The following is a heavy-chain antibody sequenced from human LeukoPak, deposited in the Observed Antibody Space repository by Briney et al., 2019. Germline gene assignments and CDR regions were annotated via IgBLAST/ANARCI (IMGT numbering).Heavy chain of an antibody. D-gene: IGHD1-26*01. Sequence: SETLSLTCTVSGVSISSSSYYWGWLRQPPGKGLEWIVSIYYSGSTYYNPSLKSRVTISVDTSKNQFSLKLSSVSAADTAVYYCARLPSGSYPVAWFDPWGQGTLVSVSS. CDR3: ARLPSGSYPVAWFDP. CDR1: GVSISSSSYY. J-gene: IGHJ5*02. CDR2: IYYSGST. V-gene: IGHV4-39*07.